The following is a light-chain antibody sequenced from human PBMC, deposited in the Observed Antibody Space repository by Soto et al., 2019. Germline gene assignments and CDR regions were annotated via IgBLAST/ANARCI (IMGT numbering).Light chain of an antibody. J-gene: IGKJ4*01. CDR3: QQSYSTPFA. CDR1: QNISSY. Sequence: DIHMTQSPSSLSASVGDRVTITCRTSQNISSYLNWYQQKPGKAPKFLIYAASTLHSGVPPRFSGGGSGTDFTLTISTLRPEDFATYYCQQSYSTPFAFGGGTNVDIK. V-gene: IGKV1-39*01. CDR2: AAS.